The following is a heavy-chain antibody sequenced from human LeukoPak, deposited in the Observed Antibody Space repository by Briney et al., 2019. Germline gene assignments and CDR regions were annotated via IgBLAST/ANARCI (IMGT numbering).Heavy chain of an antibody. J-gene: IGHJ4*02. D-gene: IGHD6-19*01. CDR1: GGSFSGYY. CDR3: ASFKAEGFDY. V-gene: IGHV4-34*01. Sequence: PSETLSLTCAVYGGSFSGYYWSWIRQPPGKGLEWIGELNHSGSTNYNPSLKSRFTISVDTSKNQFSLKLSSVTAADTAVYYCASFKAEGFDYWGQGTLVTVSS. CDR2: LNHSGST.